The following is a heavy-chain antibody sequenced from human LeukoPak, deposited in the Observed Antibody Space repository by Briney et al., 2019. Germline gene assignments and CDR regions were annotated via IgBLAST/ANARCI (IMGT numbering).Heavy chain of an antibody. Sequence: PSETLSLTCIVSGGSISSSSYYWGWIRQPPGKGLEWIGSIYYSGSTYYNPSLKSRVTISVDTSKNQFSLKLSSVTAADTAVYYCARYTSSWYRYYFDYWGQGTLVTVSS. CDR1: GGSISSSSYY. CDR3: ARYTSSWYRYYFDY. CDR2: IYYSGST. D-gene: IGHD6-13*01. V-gene: IGHV4-39*01. J-gene: IGHJ4*02.